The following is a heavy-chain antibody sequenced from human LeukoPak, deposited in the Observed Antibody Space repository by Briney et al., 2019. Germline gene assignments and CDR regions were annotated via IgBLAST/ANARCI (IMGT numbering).Heavy chain of an antibody. J-gene: IGHJ6*03. CDR2: ISSGNIYI. D-gene: IGHD2/OR15-2a*01. Sequence: SGGSLRLSCAASEFSFSSYSMNWVRQAPGKGREWVSCISSGNIYIYYADSVKGRFTISRDNAKNSLFLQMNSLRAEDTAVYYCARDWNSMGYYYHMDVWGKGTTVTVSS. CDR1: EFSFSSYS. V-gene: IGHV3-21*01. CDR3: ARDWNSMGYYYHMDV.